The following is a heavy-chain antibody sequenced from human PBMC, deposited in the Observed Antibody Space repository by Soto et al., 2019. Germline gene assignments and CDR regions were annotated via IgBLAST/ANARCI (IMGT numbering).Heavy chain of an antibody. CDR3: ARDSHYYGSGSYHEH. V-gene: IGHV1-3*01. D-gene: IGHD3-10*01. Sequence: QVQLVQSGAEVKKPGASVKVSCKASGYTFTSYAMHWVRQAPGQRLEWMGWINAGNGNTKYSQKFQVRVTITRDTSASTAYMELSSLRSEDTAVYYCARDSHYYGSGSYHEHWGQGTLVTVSS. CDR1: GYTFTSYA. J-gene: IGHJ1*01. CDR2: INAGNGNT.